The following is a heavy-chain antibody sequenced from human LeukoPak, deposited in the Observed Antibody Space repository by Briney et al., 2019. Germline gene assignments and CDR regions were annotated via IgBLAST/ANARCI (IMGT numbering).Heavy chain of an antibody. V-gene: IGHV4-34*01. Sequence: SETLSLTCAVYGGSFSGYYWSWIRQPPGKGLEWIGYIYYSGNTDYSPSLKSRVTISVDTSKNQFSLKLSSVTAADTAVYFCVRSSGFYYGYFDYWGQGALVTVSS. CDR2: IYYSGNT. J-gene: IGHJ4*02. CDR3: VRSSGFYYGYFDY. D-gene: IGHD3-22*01. CDR1: GGSFSGYY.